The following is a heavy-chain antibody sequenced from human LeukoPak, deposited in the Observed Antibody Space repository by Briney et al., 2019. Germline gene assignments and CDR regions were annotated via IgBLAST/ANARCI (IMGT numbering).Heavy chain of an antibody. CDR1: GGSISSGDYY. D-gene: IGHD6-6*01. J-gene: IGHJ3*02. Sequence: SETLSLTCTVSGGSISSGDYYWSWIRQPPGKGLEWIGYIYYSGSTYYNPSLKSRVTISVDTSKNQFSLKLSSVTAADTAVYYCASDSSLSVDAFDIWGQGTMVTVSS. V-gene: IGHV4-30-4*08. CDR2: IYYSGST. CDR3: ASDSSLSVDAFDI.